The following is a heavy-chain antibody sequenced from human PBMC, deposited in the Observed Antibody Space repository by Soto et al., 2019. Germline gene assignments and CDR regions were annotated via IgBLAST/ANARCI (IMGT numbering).Heavy chain of an antibody. CDR3: ARVRAPREWLPFKCYGMAV. CDR1: GYTFTSYD. D-gene: IGHD5-12*01. V-gene: IGHV1-8*01. Sequence: QVQLVQSGAEVKKPGASVKVSCKASGYTFTSYDINWVRQATGQGLEWMGWMNPNSGNTGYAQKFQGRVTMTRNTSISTAYMERSSLRSEDTAVYYCARVRAPREWLPFKCYGMAVWGQGTTVTVSS. CDR2: MNPNSGNT. J-gene: IGHJ6*02.